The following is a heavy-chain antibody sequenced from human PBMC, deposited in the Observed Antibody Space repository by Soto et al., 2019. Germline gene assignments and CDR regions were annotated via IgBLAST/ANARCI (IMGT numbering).Heavy chain of an antibody. CDR3: ARSVAVPGAHIDF. J-gene: IGHJ4*02. Sequence: QVQLQESGPGLVKPSETLSLPCSVSGGSISGSYWSWIRQSPGKGLEWLGYVYYTGSTNYSPSLRSRVSISVDTSKNEFSLRLSSVTAANTAVYFCARSVAVPGAHIDFWGQGTQVTVSS. CDR1: GGSISGSY. CDR2: VYYTGST. V-gene: IGHV4-59*01. D-gene: IGHD6-19*01.